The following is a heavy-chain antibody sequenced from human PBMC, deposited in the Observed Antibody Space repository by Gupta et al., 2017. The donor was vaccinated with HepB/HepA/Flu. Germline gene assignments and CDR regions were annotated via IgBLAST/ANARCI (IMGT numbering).Heavy chain of an antibody. Sequence: EVQLLESGGGLVQPGGSLRLSCTASGFTCTRYTMSWLRQAPGKGLEWVSSIGVRGVGIYYTDSVKGRFTISRDNSRNTLYLKMNSLRAEDTAVYYCEKDDYGDYVRWFDPRGQGTLVTVSA. D-gene: IGHD4-17*01. CDR2: IGVRGVGI. CDR3: EKDDYGDYVRWFDP. V-gene: IGHV3-23*01. J-gene: IGHJ5*02. CDR1: GFTCTRYT.